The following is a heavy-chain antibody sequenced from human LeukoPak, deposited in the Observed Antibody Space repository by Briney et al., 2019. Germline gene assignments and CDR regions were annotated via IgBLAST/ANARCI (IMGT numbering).Heavy chain of an antibody. CDR2: THPSGNT. CDR3: ARKAPKKGWFDP. V-gene: IGHV4-4*09. CDR1: GGSNNSYY. J-gene: IGHJ5*02. Sequence: SETLSLTCTVSGGSNNSYYWSWIRQPPGKGLEWIGYTHPSGNTKYSPSLKSRVTMSIDMSRNQFSLKLGSVTAADTAVYYCARKAPKKGWFDPWGQGTLVTVSS.